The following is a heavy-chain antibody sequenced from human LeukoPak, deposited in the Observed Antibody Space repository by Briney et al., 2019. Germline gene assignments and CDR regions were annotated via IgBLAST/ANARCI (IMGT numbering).Heavy chain of an antibody. CDR3: ARHRAYSSSSPFDY. CDR1: GGSIGSLY. J-gene: IGHJ4*02. CDR2: IYYTGST. D-gene: IGHD6-6*01. V-gene: IGHV4-59*08. Sequence: SETLSLTCSVSGGSIGSLYWSWIRQPPGKGLEWIGYIYYTGSTNYNPPLKSRVTMFVDMSKNQFSLRLSSVTAADTAVYYCARHRAYSSSSPFDYWGQGTLVTVSS.